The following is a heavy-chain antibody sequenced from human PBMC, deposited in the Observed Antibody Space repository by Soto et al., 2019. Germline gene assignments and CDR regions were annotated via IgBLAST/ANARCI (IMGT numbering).Heavy chain of an antibody. V-gene: IGHV3-73*02. J-gene: IGHJ4*02. D-gene: IGHD1-1*01. CDR1: GFMFSDAN. Sequence: EVQLVESGGGLVQPGGSLKLSCAASGFMFSDANIDWVRQAPGKGLEWVGRIKSRASGYSTTYAASVKGVFTMSRDDSKSQAFRQLNSLKLEDTAVYFCTGGNTGHCDHWGQGTLVTVSS. CDR3: TGGNTGHCDH. CDR2: IKSRASGYST.